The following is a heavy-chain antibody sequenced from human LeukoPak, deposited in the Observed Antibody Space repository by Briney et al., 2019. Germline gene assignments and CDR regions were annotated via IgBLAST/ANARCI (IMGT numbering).Heavy chain of an antibody. CDR2: IYTSGST. D-gene: IGHD3-10*01. V-gene: IGHV4-61*02. Sequence: PSETLSLTCTVSGGSINSNSYYWGWIRQPAGKGLEWIGRIYTSGSTNYNPSLKSRVTMSVDTSKNQFSLKLSSVTAADTAVYYCARHVGSGALGPWGQGTLVTVSS. CDR3: ARHVGSGALGP. CDR1: GGSINSNSYY. J-gene: IGHJ5*02.